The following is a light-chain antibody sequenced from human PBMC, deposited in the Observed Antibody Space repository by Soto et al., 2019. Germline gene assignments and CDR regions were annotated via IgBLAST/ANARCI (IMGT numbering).Light chain of an antibody. CDR1: QSISSY. CDR3: QQRSNWPLT. J-gene: IGKJ4*01. CDR2: DAS. Sequence: EIVLTQSPATLPLSPGERATLSCRASQSISSYLAWYQQKPGQAPRLLIYDASNRATGIPARFSGSGSGTDFPLTISSLEPEDFAVYYCQQRSNWPLTFGGGTKVEIK. V-gene: IGKV3-11*01.